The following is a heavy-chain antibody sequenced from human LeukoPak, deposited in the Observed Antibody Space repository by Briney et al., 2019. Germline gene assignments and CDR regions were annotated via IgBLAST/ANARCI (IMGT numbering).Heavy chain of an antibody. CDR2: ISGSGGST. Sequence: GGSLRLSCVASEFTFSSYAMSWVRQAPGKGLEWVSAISGSGGSTYYADYVKGRFTISRDNSKNTQYLQMNSLRAEDTAVYYCAKGQLVRGEFDYWGQGTLVTVSS. CDR1: EFTFSSYA. V-gene: IGHV3-23*01. D-gene: IGHD6-6*01. J-gene: IGHJ4*02. CDR3: AKGQLVRGEFDY.